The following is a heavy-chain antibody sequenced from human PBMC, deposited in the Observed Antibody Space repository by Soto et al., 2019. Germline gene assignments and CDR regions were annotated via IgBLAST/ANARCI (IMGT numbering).Heavy chain of an antibody. CDR1: GFTFSSYS. J-gene: IGHJ4*02. CDR2: ISSSSSTI. V-gene: IGHV3-48*01. Sequence: GGSLRLSCAASGFTFSSYSMNWVRQAPGKGLEWVSYISSSSSTIYYADSMKGRLTISRDNSKNTLDLQMNSLRAEDTAVYYCAKDTYYHDSSGYYVFDSWGQGTLVTVSS. CDR3: AKDTYYHDSSGYYVFDS. D-gene: IGHD3-22*01.